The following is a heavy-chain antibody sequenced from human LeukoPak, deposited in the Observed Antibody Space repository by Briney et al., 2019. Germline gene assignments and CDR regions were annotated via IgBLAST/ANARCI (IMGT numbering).Heavy chain of an antibody. CDR1: GFTFSNYG. J-gene: IGHJ4*02. D-gene: IGHD4-17*01. CDR2: ISYDGSNK. Sequence: PGGSLRLSCAASGFTFSNYGMYWVRQAPGKGLEWMAVISYDGSNKNYADSVQGRFTISRDNSKKTLYLQMNSLRAEDTAVYYCAKRGDYGDYPYYFEYWGQGTLVTVSS. CDR3: AKRGDYGDYPYYFEY. V-gene: IGHV3-30*18.